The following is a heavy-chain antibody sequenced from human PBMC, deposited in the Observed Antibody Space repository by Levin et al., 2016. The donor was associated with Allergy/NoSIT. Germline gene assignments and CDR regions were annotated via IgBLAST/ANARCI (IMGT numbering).Heavy chain of an antibody. D-gene: IGHD6-19*01. CDR3: AKVLSGWYSVDY. J-gene: IGHJ4*02. CDR2: ISYDGSNK. V-gene: IGHV3-30*18. Sequence: VRQMPGKGLEWVAVISYDGSNKYYADSVKGRFTISRDNSKNTLYLQMNSLRAEDTAVYYCAKVLSGWYSVDYWGQGTLVTVSS.